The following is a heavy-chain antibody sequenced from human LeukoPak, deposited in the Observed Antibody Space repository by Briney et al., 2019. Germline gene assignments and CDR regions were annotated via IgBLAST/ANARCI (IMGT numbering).Heavy chain of an antibody. CDR2: ISSSGSSSGRII. V-gene: IGHV3-48*04. Sequence: GGSLRLSCAASRFSVCSNYMNWVRQAPGKGREGVSYISSSGSSSGRIIDYADSVKVRFTISRDNTKTSLYLQMNSLRAEDTAVYYCTMIEWDRWRGWGQGTLVTVSS. J-gene: IGHJ4*02. CDR1: RFSVCSNY. D-gene: IGHD1-26*01. CDR3: TMIEWDRWRG.